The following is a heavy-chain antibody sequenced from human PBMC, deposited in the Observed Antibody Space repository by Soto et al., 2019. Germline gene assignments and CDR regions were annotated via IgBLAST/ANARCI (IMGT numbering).Heavy chain of an antibody. CDR2: MNPNRGNT. D-gene: IGHD5-18*01. J-gene: IGHJ4*02. CDR3: ARALDTAMVFDY. Sequence: ASVKVSCKASGYTFTSYDINWVRQATGQGLEWMGWMNPNRGNTGDAQKFQGRVTMTRNTSISTAYMELSSLRSEDTAVYYCARALDTAMVFDYWGQGTLVTVSS. V-gene: IGHV1-8*01. CDR1: GYTFTSYD.